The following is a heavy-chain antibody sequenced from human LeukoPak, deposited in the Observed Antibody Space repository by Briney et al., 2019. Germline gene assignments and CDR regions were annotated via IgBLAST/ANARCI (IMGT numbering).Heavy chain of an antibody. CDR1: GGSISSYY. Sequence: SETLSLTCTVSGGSISSYYWGWIRQPPGKGLEWIGYIYYSGSTNYNPSLKSRVTISVDTSKNQFSLKLSSVTAADTAVYYCARVLTGPAAFDIWGQGTMVTVSS. V-gene: IGHV4-59*01. CDR2: IYYSGST. J-gene: IGHJ3*02. CDR3: ARVLTGPAAFDI. D-gene: IGHD3-16*01.